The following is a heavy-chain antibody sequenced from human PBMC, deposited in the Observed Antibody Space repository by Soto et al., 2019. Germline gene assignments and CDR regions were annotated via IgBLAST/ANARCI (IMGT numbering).Heavy chain of an antibody. V-gene: IGHV4-61*01. Sequence: PSETLSLTCTVSGGSVSSGSYYWSWIRQPPGKGLEWIGYIYYSGSTNYNPSLKSRVTISVDTSKNQFSLKLRSVTAADTAVYYCARGDSLPYDFWSVYYARKGAYLMDVWGKGTTVTVSS. CDR1: GGSVSSGSYY. CDR3: ARGDSLPYDFWSVYYARKGAYLMDV. D-gene: IGHD3-3*01. J-gene: IGHJ6*03. CDR2: IYYSGST.